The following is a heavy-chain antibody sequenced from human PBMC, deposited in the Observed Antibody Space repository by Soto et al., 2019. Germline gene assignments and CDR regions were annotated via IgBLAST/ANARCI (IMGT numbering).Heavy chain of an antibody. D-gene: IGHD4-17*01. Sequence: QVQLQESGPGLVKRSQTLSLTCTVSGDSINNGDCYWSWLRQLPGKGLEWIGYRYYSGTKYYNPSIKSRVSMSVDTSKNQFSLNLTSVTAADTAVYYCAREKEDDSGYYNAFDIWGQGTVVTVSS. CDR3: AREKEDDSGYYNAFDI. V-gene: IGHV4-31*03. CDR2: RYYSGTK. J-gene: IGHJ3*02. CDR1: GDSINNGDCY.